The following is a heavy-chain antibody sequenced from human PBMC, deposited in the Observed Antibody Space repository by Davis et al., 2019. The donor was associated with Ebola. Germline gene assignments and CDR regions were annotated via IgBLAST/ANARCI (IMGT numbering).Heavy chain of an antibody. CDR2: ISGSGGST. J-gene: IGHJ5*02. CDR1: GFTFSSYA. V-gene: IGHV3-23*01. CDR3: AKVAECSGGSCGLGWFDP. D-gene: IGHD2-15*01. Sequence: GESLKISCAASGFTFSSYAMSWVRQAPGKGLEWVSAISGSGGSTYYADSVKGRFTISRDNSKNTLYLQMNSLRAEETAVYYCAKVAECSGGSCGLGWFDPWGQGTLVTVSS.